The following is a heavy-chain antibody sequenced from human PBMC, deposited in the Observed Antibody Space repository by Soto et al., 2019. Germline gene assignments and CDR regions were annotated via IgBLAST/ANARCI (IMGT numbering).Heavy chain of an antibody. Sequence: ASVKVSCKTSGYPFTSYGISWVRQAPGQGLEWVGWITAYNGNTNYAQKFQARLTMTTDTSTSTAYMELSSLRSEDTAVYYCARRQILWFGELLYSDAFDIWGQGTMVTVSS. CDR1: GYPFTSYG. V-gene: IGHV1-18*01. CDR2: ITAYNGNT. D-gene: IGHD3-10*01. J-gene: IGHJ3*02. CDR3: ARRQILWFGELLYSDAFDI.